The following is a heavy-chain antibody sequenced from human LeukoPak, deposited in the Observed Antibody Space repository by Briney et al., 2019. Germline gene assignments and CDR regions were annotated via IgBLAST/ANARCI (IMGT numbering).Heavy chain of an antibody. J-gene: IGHJ5*02. D-gene: IGHD3-9*01. CDR3: ARDAKYYDILTGYQNWFDP. CDR1: GFTFSSYA. Sequence: PGGSLRLSCAASGFTFSSYAMSWVRQAPGKGLEWVSAISGSGGSTYYADSVKGRFTISRDNSKNTLYLQMNSLRAEDTAVYYCARDAKYYDILTGYQNWFDPWGQGTLVTVSS. CDR2: ISGSGGST. V-gene: IGHV3-23*01.